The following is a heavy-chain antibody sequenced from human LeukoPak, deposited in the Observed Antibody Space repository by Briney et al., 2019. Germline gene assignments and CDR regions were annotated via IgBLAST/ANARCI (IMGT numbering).Heavy chain of an antibody. CDR3: VKERSPFDAFDI. V-gene: IGHV3-33*06. CDR1: GFTFSTYG. J-gene: IGHJ3*02. CDR2: IWSDGSNR. Sequence: GGSLRLSCAASGFTFSTYGMHWVRQAPGKGLAGVAVIWSDGSNRFYADSVKGRFTFSRDNSKNTLALQMNSLRAEDTAVYYCVKERSPFDAFDIWGQGTMVTVSS.